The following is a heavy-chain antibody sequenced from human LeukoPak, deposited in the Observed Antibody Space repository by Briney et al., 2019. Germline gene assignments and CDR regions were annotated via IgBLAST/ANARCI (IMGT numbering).Heavy chain of an antibody. J-gene: IGHJ6*02. CDR1: GGTFSSYA. CDR2: IIPILGRA. CDR3: ARDQLSSSWYQLDYYYYGMDV. D-gene: IGHD6-13*01. Sequence: GASVKVSCKASGGTFSSYAISWVRQAPGQGLEWMGRIIPILGRANYAQKFQGRVTITADKSTSTAYMELSSLRSEDTAVYYCARDQLSSSWYQLDYYYYGMDVWGQGTTVTVSS. V-gene: IGHV1-69*04.